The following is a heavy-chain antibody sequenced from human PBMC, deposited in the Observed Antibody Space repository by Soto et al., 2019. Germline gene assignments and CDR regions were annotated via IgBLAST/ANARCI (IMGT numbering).Heavy chain of an antibody. CDR2: IHNSGTS. CDR1: GGSITSSDYH. Sequence: SETLSLTCTVSGGSITSSDYHWSWTRQSPAKGLEWIGYIHNSGTSFYNPSLRGRVTVTLDTSRSQFSLTLASVTAADTAVYYCVREERIAAPQLDYWGQGIPVTVSS. D-gene: IGHD6-6*01. V-gene: IGHV4-30-4*01. CDR3: VREERIAAPQLDY. J-gene: IGHJ4*02.